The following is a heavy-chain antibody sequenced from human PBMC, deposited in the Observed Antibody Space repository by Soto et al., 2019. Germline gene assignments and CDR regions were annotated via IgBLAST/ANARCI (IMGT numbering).Heavy chain of an antibody. J-gene: IGHJ2*01. V-gene: IGHV3-73*02. CDR2: IRSKANSYAT. CDR3: TRRSYSSSQYWYFDL. D-gene: IGHD6-13*01. Sequence: EVQLVESGGGLVQPGGSLKLSCAASGFTFSGSAMHWVRQASGKGLEWVGRIRSKANSYATAYAASVKGRFTISRDDSKNTVYLQMNSLKTEDTAVYYCTRRSYSSSQYWYFDLWGRGTLVTVSS. CDR1: GFTFSGSA.